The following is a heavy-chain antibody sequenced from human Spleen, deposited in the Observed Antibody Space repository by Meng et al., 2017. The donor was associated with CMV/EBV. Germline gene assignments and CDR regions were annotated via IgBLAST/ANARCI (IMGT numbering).Heavy chain of an antibody. D-gene: IGHD2/OR15-2a*01. CDR3: ARDFYDHNGFGAFDI. CDR1: GYTFTNIY. J-gene: IGHJ3*02. Sequence: ASVKVSCKASGYTFTNIYMHWVRQAPGQGLEWMGWVNPNTGDTQYAQRFQGRVTMTRDTSIRTVYMELFRLTSDDTAIFYCARDFYDHNGFGAFDIWGQGTMVTV. CDR2: VNPNTGDT. V-gene: IGHV1-2*02.